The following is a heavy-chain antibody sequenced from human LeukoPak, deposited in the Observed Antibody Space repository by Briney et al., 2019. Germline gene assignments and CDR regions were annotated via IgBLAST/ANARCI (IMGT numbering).Heavy chain of an antibody. CDR3: AKDSVHIAAAGRFDH. V-gene: IGHV3-66*02. Sequence: GGSLRLSCAASGFTFSSNGMNWVRQAPGKGLEWVSVIYSGGSTYYADPVKGRFTISRDNSKNTLHLQMNSLRGEDTAVYYCAKDSVHIAAAGRFDHWGQGTLVTVSS. J-gene: IGHJ4*02. CDR2: IYSGGST. D-gene: IGHD6-25*01. CDR1: GFTFSSNG.